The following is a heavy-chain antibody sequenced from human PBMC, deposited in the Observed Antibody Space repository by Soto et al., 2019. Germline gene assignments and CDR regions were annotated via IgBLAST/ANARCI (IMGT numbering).Heavy chain of an antibody. CDR1: GYTFTSYA. CDR3: ARGGRYSGYCSGGSCLDNWFDP. CDR2: INAGNGNT. D-gene: IGHD2-15*01. Sequence: GASVKVSCKASGYTFTSYAMHWVRQAPGQRLEWMGWINAGNGNTKYSQKFQGRVTTTRDTSASTAYMELSSLRSEDTAVYYCARGGRYSGYCSGGSCLDNWFDPWGQGTPVTVSS. J-gene: IGHJ5*01. V-gene: IGHV1-3*01.